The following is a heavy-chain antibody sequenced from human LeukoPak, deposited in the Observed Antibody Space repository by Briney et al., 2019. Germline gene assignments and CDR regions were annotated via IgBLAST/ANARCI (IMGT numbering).Heavy chain of an antibody. D-gene: IGHD3-10*01. Sequence: ASVKVSCKASGYTFTSYAINWVRQATGQGLEWMGWMNPNSGNTGYAQKFQGRVTMTRNTSISTAYMELSSLRSEDTAVYYCARGRLYYYGSGSYKVDPWGQGTLVTVSS. V-gene: IGHV1-8*01. J-gene: IGHJ5*02. CDR1: GYTFTSYA. CDR3: ARGRLYYYGSGSYKVDP. CDR2: MNPNSGNT.